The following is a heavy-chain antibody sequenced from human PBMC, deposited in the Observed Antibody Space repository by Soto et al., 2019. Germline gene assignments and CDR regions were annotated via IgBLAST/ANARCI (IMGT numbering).Heavy chain of an antibody. V-gene: IGHV4-59*01. CDR2: IYYSGST. CDR1: GGSISSYY. CDR3: ARPLSVSYYYYGMDV. D-gene: IGHD3-16*02. Sequence: SETLSLTCTVSGGSISSYYWSWIRQPPGKGLEWIGYIYYSGSTNYNPSLKSRVTISVDTSKNQFSLKLSSVTAADTAMYYCARPLSVSYYYYGMDVWGQGTTVTVSS. J-gene: IGHJ6*02.